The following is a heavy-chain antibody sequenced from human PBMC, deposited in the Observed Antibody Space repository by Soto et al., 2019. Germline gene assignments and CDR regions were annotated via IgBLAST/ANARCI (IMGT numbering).Heavy chain of an antibody. CDR2: IYYSGST. CDR3: ATGAHSSSGEGGYYYYGMDV. D-gene: IGHD6-6*01. V-gene: IGHV4-59*01. CDR1: GGSISSYY. J-gene: IGHJ6*02. Sequence: SETLSLTCTVSGGSISSYYWSWIRQPPGKGLEWIGYIYYSGSTNYNPSLKSRVTISVDTSKNQFSLKLSSVTAADTAVYYCATGAHSSSGEGGYYYYGMDVWGQGTTVTVSS.